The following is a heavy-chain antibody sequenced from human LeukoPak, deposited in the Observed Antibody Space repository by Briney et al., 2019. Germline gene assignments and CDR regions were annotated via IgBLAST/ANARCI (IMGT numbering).Heavy chain of an antibody. V-gene: IGHV4-30-4*02. Sequence: PSETLSLTCTVSGGSISSGDYYWSWIRQPPGKGLEWIGYIYYSGSTYYNPSLKSRVTISVDTSKNQFSLKLSSVTAADTAVYYCARGPQGSYSAGLDYWGQGTLVTVSS. J-gene: IGHJ4*02. CDR3: ARGPQGSYSAGLDY. CDR2: IYYSGST. CDR1: GGSISSGDYY. D-gene: IGHD1-26*01.